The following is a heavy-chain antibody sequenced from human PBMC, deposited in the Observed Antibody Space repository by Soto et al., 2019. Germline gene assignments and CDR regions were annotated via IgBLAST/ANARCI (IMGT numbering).Heavy chain of an antibody. CDR3: AREWGLLPYYIMNV. V-gene: IGHV4-61*03. CDR1: GDSVTSGSYY. CDR2: ISYTGRT. D-gene: IGHD7-27*01. J-gene: IGHJ6*02. Sequence: SETLSLTCIVSGDSVTSGSYYWTWLRQPPGKGLEWIGYISYTGRTKYNPSLQSRVTISVDTSKNDFSLNLSSVTAADTAVYFCAREWGLLPYYIMNVWGHGTAVTVSS.